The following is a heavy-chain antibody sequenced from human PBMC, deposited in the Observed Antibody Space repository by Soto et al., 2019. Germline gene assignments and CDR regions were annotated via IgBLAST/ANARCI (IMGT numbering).Heavy chain of an antibody. CDR1: GFTFSSYA. Sequence: QVQLVESGGGVVQPGRSLRLSCAASGFTFSSYAMHWVRQAPGKGLEWVAVISYDGTNKYYADFVKGRFTISRDNSKNTLHLQMNSLRAEDTAVYYCARLDGHDAFDIWGQGTMVTGSS. CDR2: ISYDGTNK. V-gene: IGHV3-30-3*01. J-gene: IGHJ3*02. CDR3: ARLDGHDAFDI.